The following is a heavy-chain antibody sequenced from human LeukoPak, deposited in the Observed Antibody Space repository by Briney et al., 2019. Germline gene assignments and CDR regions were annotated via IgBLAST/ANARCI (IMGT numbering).Heavy chain of an antibody. D-gene: IGHD3-10*01. CDR3: ARDMAVLWGVVRPFDH. Sequence: PSETLSLNCTVSGDGFSSYYWSWIRQPAGKGLEWIGRIYTTGRTTYNPSLKSRVTMSVDTSMNQFSLKLTSVTAADTAVYYCARDMAVLWGVVRPFDHWGQGTLVTVSS. CDR1: GDGFSSYY. V-gene: IGHV4-4*07. CDR2: IYTTGRT. J-gene: IGHJ4*02.